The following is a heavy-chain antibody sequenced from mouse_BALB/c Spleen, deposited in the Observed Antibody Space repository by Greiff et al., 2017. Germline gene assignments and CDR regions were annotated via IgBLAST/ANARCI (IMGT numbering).Heavy chain of an antibody. D-gene: IGHD1-1*01. CDR1: GFNIKDTY. Sequence: VQLQQSGAELVKPGASVKLSCTASGFNIKDTYMHWVKQRPEQGLEWIGRIDPANGNTKYDPKFQGKATITADTSSNTAYLQLSSLTSEDTAVYYYARYHYYGSSGHFDYWGQGTTLTVTS. J-gene: IGHJ2*01. CDR2: IDPANGNT. CDR3: ARYHYYGSSGHFDY. V-gene: IGHV14-3*02.